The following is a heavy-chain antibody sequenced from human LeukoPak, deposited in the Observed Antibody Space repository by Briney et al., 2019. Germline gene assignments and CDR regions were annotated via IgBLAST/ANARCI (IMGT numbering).Heavy chain of an antibody. Sequence: PSEILSLTCTVSSGSISNYYWSWIRQPSGKGLEWIGYIYYSGSSNYNPSLKSRVTISVDTSKNQFSLKLSSVTAADTAVYYCTRGLNGFWFDLWGQGTLVTVSS. CDR3: TRGLNGFWFDL. D-gene: IGHD2-8*01. CDR2: IYYSGSS. V-gene: IGHV4-59*01. J-gene: IGHJ5*02. CDR1: SGSISNYY.